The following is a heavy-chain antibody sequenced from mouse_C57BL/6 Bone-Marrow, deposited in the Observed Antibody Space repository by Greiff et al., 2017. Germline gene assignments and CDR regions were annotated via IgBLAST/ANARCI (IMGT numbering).Heavy chain of an antibody. J-gene: IGHJ1*03. V-gene: IGHV1-80*01. CDR3: ARYYGSSDWYFDV. Sequence: SGAELVKPGASVKISCKASGYAFSSYWMNWVKQRPGKGLEWIGQIYPGDGDTNYNGKFKGKATLTADKSSSTAYMQLSSLTSEDSAVYFCARYYGSSDWYFDVWGTGTTVTVSS. CDR2: IYPGDGDT. D-gene: IGHD1-1*01. CDR1: GYAFSSYW.